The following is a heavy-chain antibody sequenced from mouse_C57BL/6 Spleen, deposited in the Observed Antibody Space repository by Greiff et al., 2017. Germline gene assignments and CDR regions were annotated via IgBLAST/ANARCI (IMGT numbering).Heavy chain of an antibody. CDR1: GYTFTSYW. V-gene: IGHV1-55*01. Sequence: QVQLQQSGAELVKPGASVKMSCKASGYTFTSYWITWVKQRPGQGLEWIGDIYPGSGSTNYNEQFKSKATLTVDTSSSTAYMQLSILTSEDSAVYYCARSETAQDAWFAYWGQGTLGTVSA. D-gene: IGHD3-2*02. CDR3: ARSETAQDAWFAY. J-gene: IGHJ3*01. CDR2: IYPGSGST.